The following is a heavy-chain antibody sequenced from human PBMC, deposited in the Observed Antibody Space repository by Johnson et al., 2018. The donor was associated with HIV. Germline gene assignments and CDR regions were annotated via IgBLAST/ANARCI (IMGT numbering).Heavy chain of an antibody. V-gene: IGHV3-30-3*01. CDR3: AKSTYYNFWSGYYEKEVNDAFDV. Sequence: QVQLVESGGGVVQPGRSLRLSCAASGFTFSSYAMHWVRQAPGKGLEWVAVISYDGSNKYYADSVKGRFTISRDNSKNTRYLQMNRLRAEEMAVYYCAKSTYYNFWSGYYEKEVNDAFDVWGQGTMVTVS. D-gene: IGHD3-3*01. J-gene: IGHJ3*01. CDR2: ISYDGSNK. CDR1: GFTFSSYA.